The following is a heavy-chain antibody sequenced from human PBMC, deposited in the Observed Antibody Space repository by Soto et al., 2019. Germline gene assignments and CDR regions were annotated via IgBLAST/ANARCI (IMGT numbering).Heavy chain of an antibody. CDR1: GFTFSSYS. CDR3: ARLLEGDYWYFDL. D-gene: IGHD1-1*01. CDR2: ISSSSTYI. Sequence: EVQLVESGGGLVKPGGSLRLSCAASGFTFSSYSMNWVRQAPGKGLEWVSSISSSSTYIYYADSPKGRFTISRDSAKNSLYLQMNSLRAEDTAVYYCARLLEGDYWYFDLWGRGTLVTVSS. J-gene: IGHJ2*01. V-gene: IGHV3-21*01.